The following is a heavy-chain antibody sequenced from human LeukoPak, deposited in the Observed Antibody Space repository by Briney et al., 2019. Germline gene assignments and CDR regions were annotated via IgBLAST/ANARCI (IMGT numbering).Heavy chain of an antibody. J-gene: IGHJ4*02. CDR2: IYHTGST. D-gene: IGHD4-23*01. Sequence: SETLSLTCNVSGGSLTTHYWSWVRQSPEKGLEWIGQIYHTGSTHYNPSLRSRFTISVDTSKNMLFLTLRPVTAADTAVYYCAREGRWGLKYYFDSWGPGTRVIVSS. CDR3: AREGRWGLKYYFDS. V-gene: IGHV4-59*11. CDR1: GGSLTTHY.